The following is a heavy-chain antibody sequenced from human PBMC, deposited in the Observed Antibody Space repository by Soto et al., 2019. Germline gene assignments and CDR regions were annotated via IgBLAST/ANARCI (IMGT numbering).Heavy chain of an antibody. CDR2: IKQDGSQN. V-gene: IGHV3-7*01. Sequence: GSLRLGCAASGFPVSNYWMSWVRQAPGKGLEWVANIKQDGSQNYYVDSVKGRFTTSRDNTKNSFYLQMNSLRAEDTAGYYCARAHINGCKFDYWGRGSLVTVSS. CDR1: GFPVSNYW. J-gene: IGHJ4*02. CDR3: ARAHINGCKFDY. D-gene: IGHD6-19*01.